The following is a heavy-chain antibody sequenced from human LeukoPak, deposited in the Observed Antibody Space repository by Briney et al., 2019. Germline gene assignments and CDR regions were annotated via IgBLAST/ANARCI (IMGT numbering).Heavy chain of an antibody. CDR1: GGSFSGYY. Sequence: PSETLSLTCAVYGGSFSGYYWSWIRQPPGKGLEWIGEINHSGSTNYNPSLKSRVTISVDTSKNQFSLKLSSVTAADTAVYYCARGFPLFTFDPWGQGTLVTVSS. V-gene: IGHV4-34*01. CDR2: INHSGST. CDR3: ARGFPLFTFDP. J-gene: IGHJ5*02.